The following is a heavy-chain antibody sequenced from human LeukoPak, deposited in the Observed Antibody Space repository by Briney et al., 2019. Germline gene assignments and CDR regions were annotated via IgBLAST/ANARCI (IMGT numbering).Heavy chain of an antibody. J-gene: IGHJ2*01. CDR2: ISGGGEDT. CDR3: AKPRAMTAGVGRYFDL. V-gene: IGHV3-23*01. Sequence: GGSLRLSCAASGFTFTSYAMSWIRQAPGKGLEWVSAISGGGEDTYYPDSVKGRFTISRDNSKNTLYLQMNSLRAEDTAIYYCAKPRAMTAGVGRYFDLWGRGTLVTVSS. D-gene: IGHD3-10*01. CDR1: GFTFTSYA.